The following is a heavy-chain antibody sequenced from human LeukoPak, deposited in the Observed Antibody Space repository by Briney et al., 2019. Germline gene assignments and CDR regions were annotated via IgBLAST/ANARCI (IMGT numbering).Heavy chain of an antibody. V-gene: IGHV3-20*04. J-gene: IGHJ3*02. CDR2: IDSNGGST. D-gene: IGHD2-21*02. CDR1: GFTFDDYG. CDR3: ARDCGGDCFSIDVFDI. Sequence: PGGSLRLSCAASGFTFDDYGMSWVRHAPGKGLEWVSGIDSNGGSTGYADSVKGRFTISRDNAKNSLCLQMNSLRAEDTALYYCARDCGGDCFSIDVFDIWGQGTMVTVSS.